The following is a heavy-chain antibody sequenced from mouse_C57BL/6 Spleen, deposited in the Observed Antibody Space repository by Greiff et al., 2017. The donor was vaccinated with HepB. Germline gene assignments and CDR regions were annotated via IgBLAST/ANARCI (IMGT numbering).Heavy chain of an antibody. CDR1: GYTFTSYD. J-gene: IGHJ4*01. CDR2: IYPRDGST. Sequence: QVQLKQSGPELVKPGASVKLSCKASGYTFTSYDINWVKQRPGQGLEWIGWIYPRDGSTKYNEKFKGKATLTVDTSSSTAYMELHSLTSEDSAVYFCAREDYGNLYYYAMDYWGQGTSVTVSS. D-gene: IGHD2-1*01. CDR3: AREDYGNLYYYAMDY. V-gene: IGHV1-85*01.